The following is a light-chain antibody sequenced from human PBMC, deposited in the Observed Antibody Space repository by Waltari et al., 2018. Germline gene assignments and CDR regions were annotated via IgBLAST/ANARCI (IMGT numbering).Light chain of an antibody. CDR2: SSS. CDR3: QQHNTSPWT. Sequence: MLFTQSPGTLSLSLGERATLSCRASQSVGTNYLAWYQQKPAQAPRLLISSSSSRATDIPDRFSGSGSGTDFTLTISRLEPEDFAVYYCQQHNTSPWTFGQGTKVEIK. CDR1: QSVGTNY. V-gene: IGKV3-20*01. J-gene: IGKJ1*01.